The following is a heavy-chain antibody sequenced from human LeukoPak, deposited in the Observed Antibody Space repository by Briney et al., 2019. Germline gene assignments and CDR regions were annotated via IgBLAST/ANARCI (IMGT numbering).Heavy chain of an antibody. CDR1: GGSISSSSYY. Sequence: SETLSLTCTVSGGSISSSSYYWGWIRQPPGKGLEWIGSIYYSGGTYYNPSLKSRVTISVDTSKNQFSLKLSSVTAADTAVYYCASLGATTPYFDYWGQGTLVTVSS. D-gene: IGHD1-26*01. CDR3: ASLGATTPYFDY. CDR2: IYYSGGT. V-gene: IGHV4-39*01. J-gene: IGHJ4*02.